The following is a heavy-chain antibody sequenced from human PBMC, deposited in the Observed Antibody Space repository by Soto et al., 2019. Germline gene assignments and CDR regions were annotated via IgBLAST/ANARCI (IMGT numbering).Heavy chain of an antibody. CDR3: ARAGAAAAGHYGMDV. CDR1: GGTFSSYA. V-gene: IGHV1-69*01. Sequence: QVQLVQSGAEVKKPGSSVKVSCKASGGTFSSYAISWVLQAPGQGLEWMGGIIPIFGTANYVQKFQGRVTITADESTSTAYMELSSLRSEDTAVYYCARAGAAAAGHYGMDVWGQGTTVTVSS. CDR2: IIPIFGTA. D-gene: IGHD6-13*01. J-gene: IGHJ6*02.